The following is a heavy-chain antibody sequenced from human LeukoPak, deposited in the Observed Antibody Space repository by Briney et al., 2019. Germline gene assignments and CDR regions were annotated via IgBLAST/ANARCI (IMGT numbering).Heavy chain of an antibody. CDR1: GGSFSGYY. J-gene: IGHJ4*02. Sequence: PSETLSLTCAVYGGSFSGYYWSWIRQPPGKGLEWIGEINHSGSTNYNPSLKSRVTISVDTSKNQFSLKLSSVTAADTAVYYCARVGATPYYFDYWGQGTLVTVSS. V-gene: IGHV4-34*01. CDR3: ARVGATPYYFDY. D-gene: IGHD1-26*01. CDR2: INHSGST.